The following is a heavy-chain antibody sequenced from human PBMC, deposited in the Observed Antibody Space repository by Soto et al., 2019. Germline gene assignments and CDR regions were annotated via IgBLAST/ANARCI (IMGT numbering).Heavy chain of an antibody. CDR1: GGSISSSSYY. Sequence: SETLSLTCTVSGGSISSSSYYWGWIRQPPGKGLEWIGSIYYSGSTYYNPSLKSRVTISVDTSKNQFSLKLSSVTAADTAAYYCARQLGYCSSTSCSRYYYYGMDVWGQGTTVTVSS. D-gene: IGHD2-2*01. CDR2: IYYSGST. V-gene: IGHV4-39*01. J-gene: IGHJ6*02. CDR3: ARQLGYCSSTSCSRYYYYGMDV.